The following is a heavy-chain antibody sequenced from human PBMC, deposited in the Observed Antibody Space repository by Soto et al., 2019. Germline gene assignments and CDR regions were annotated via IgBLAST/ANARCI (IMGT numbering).Heavy chain of an antibody. D-gene: IGHD3-10*01. J-gene: IGHJ4*02. CDR3: ANVRVPGPHLHYYFAF. CDR2: ISYSGST. CDR1: GGSISSYS. V-gene: IGHV4-59*01. Sequence: PSETLSLTCTVSGGSISSYSWSWIRQPPGKGLEWIGYISYSGSTNFSPSLKSRVTISVDTSKNQFSLKLSSVTAADTAVYYCANVRVPGPHLHYYFAFWGQGTLVTVSS.